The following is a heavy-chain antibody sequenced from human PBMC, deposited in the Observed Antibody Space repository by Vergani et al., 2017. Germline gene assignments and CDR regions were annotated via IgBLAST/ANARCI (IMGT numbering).Heavy chain of an antibody. CDR2: IRNKAYGGTT. D-gene: IGHD5-18*01. CDR1: GFSFGDYA. Sequence: EVQLVESGGGLVPPGRSLRLSCAASGFSFGDYAMTWVRQAPGKGLVWVAFIRNKAYGGTTEYAASVKGRFTISRDDSKRLAYLQLSGLKTEDTAVYFCSRGRGYSFGYSDYWGQGTTVTVSS. CDR3: SRGRGYSFGYSDY. J-gene: IGHJ4*03. V-gene: IGHV3-49*04.